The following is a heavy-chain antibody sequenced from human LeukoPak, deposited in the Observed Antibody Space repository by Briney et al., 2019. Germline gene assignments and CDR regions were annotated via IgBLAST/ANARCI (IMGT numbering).Heavy chain of an antibody. CDR1: GGSISTYY. CDR2: IYYSGST. Sequence: SETLSLACTVSGGSISTYYWSWMRQPPGQGLEWIGHIYYSGSTNYNPSLKSRVTMSVDTSKNQFSLKLSSVTAADTAMYYCARGGGGSAFDYWGQGTLVTVSS. V-gene: IGHV4-59*01. D-gene: IGHD5-12*01. J-gene: IGHJ4*02. CDR3: ARGGGGSAFDY.